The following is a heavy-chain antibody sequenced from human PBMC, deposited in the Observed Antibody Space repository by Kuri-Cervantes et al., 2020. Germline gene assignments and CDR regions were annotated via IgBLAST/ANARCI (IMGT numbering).Heavy chain of an antibody. D-gene: IGHD5-18*01. Sequence: ASVKVSCKASGYTFTSYAMNWVRQAPGQGLEWMGWINAGNGNTKYSQKFQGRVTITRDTSASTAYMELGSLRSEDTAVYYCARATTAIVWRPFDYWGQGTLVTVSS. V-gene: IGHV1-3*01. CDR3: ARATTAIVWRPFDY. CDR2: INAGNGNT. CDR1: GYTFTSYA. J-gene: IGHJ4*02.